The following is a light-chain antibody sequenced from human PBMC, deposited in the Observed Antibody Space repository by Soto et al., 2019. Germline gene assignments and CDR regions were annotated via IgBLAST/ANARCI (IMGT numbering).Light chain of an antibody. CDR2: STN. CDR3: LLYMGSGISV. J-gene: IGLJ3*02. Sequence: QTVVTQEPSFSVSPGGTVTITCGLNSGSVSTSHYARWLQQTPGQAPRTLIYSTNTRSSGVPDRFSGSILRNKAALPIECAQEDYESDYYCLLYMGSGISVFVGGTKLTVL. CDR1: SGSVSTSHY. V-gene: IGLV8-61*01.